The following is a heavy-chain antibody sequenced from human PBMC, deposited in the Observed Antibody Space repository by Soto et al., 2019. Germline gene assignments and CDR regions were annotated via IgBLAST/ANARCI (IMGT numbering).Heavy chain of an antibody. D-gene: IGHD3-10*01. V-gene: IGHV4-39*01. Sequence: SETLSLTCTVSGGSISSSSYYWGWIRQPPGKWLEWIGSIYYSGSTYYNPSLKSRVTISVDTSKNQFSLKLSSVTAADTAVYYCARHPSPYYYGSGSYRAFDIWGQGTMVT. CDR1: GGSISSSSYY. CDR3: ARHPSPYYYGSGSYRAFDI. CDR2: IYYSGST. J-gene: IGHJ3*02.